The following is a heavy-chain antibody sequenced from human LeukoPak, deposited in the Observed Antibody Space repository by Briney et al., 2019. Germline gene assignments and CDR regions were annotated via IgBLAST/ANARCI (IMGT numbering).Heavy chain of an antibody. V-gene: IGHV4-34*01. CDR2: INHSGST. D-gene: IGHD2-8*02. Sequence: SETLSLTCAVYGGSFSGYYWSWIRQPPGKGLEWIGEINHSGSTNYNPSLKSRVTISVDTSKNQFSLKLSSVTAADTAVYYCARGYWYLVYWGQGTLVTVSS. CDR3: ARGYWYLVY. J-gene: IGHJ4*02. CDR1: GGSFSGYY.